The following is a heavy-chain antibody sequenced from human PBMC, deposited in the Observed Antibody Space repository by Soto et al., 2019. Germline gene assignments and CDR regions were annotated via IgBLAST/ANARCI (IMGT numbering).Heavy chain of an antibody. Sequence: QVQLVESGGGVVQPGRSLRLSCAASGFTFSSYAMHWVRQAPGKGLEWVAVISYDGSNKYYADSVKGRFTISRDNSKNTLYLQMNSLRAEDTAVYYCARDWTTVGYYFDYWGQGTLVTVSS. CDR1: GFTFSSYA. D-gene: IGHD4-4*01. CDR2: ISYDGSNK. V-gene: IGHV3-30-3*01. J-gene: IGHJ4*02. CDR3: ARDWTTVGYYFDY.